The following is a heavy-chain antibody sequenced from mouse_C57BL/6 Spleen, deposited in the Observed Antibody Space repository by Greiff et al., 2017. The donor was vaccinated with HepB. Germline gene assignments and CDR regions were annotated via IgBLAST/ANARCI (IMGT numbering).Heavy chain of an antibody. CDR2: IYPGDGDT. Sequence: QVQLQQSGPELVKPGASVKISCKASGYAFSSSWMNWVKQRPGKGLEWIGRIYPGDGDTNYNGKFKGKATLTADKSSSTAYMQLSSLTSEDSAVYFCAREGLGRLFAYWGQGTLVTVSA. V-gene: IGHV1-82*01. CDR3: AREGLGRLFAY. D-gene: IGHD3-3*01. J-gene: IGHJ3*01. CDR1: GYAFSSSW.